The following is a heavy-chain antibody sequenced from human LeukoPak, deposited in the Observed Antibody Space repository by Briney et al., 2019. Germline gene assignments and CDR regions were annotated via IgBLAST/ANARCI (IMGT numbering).Heavy chain of an antibody. CDR2: INPSGGST. D-gene: IGHD6-13*01. J-gene: IGHJ5*02. Sequence: ASVKVSCKASGYTFTSYYMHWVRQAPGQGLEWMGIINPSGGSTSYAQKFQGRVAMTRDMSTSTVYMELSSLRSEDTAVYYCARAPHRQQLVNWFDPWGQGTLVTVSS. CDR1: GYTFTSYY. V-gene: IGHV1-46*01. CDR3: ARAPHRQQLVNWFDP.